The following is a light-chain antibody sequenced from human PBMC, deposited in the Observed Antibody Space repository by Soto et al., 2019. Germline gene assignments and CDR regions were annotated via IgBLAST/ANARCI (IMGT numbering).Light chain of an antibody. CDR1: QSIRTW. CDR3: QQHKSKPWT. Sequence: DIQMTQSPSTLSASVGDRVTITCRASQSIRTWLAWYQQKPGKAPKLLIYDASSLKSGVPSRFSGGGSGTEFTLTISSLQPDDCTTYSCQQHKSKPWTFSQRPK. J-gene: IGKJ1*01. V-gene: IGKV1-5*01. CDR2: DAS.